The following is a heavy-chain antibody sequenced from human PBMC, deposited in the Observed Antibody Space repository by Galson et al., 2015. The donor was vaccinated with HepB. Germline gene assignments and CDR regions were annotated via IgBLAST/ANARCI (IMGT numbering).Heavy chain of an antibody. CDR2: IKSKTDGGTT. CDR1: GFTFSNAW. CDR3: TTDLYSGSSYYYYGMDV. D-gene: IGHD1-26*01. J-gene: IGHJ6*02. Sequence: SLRLSCAASGFTFSNAWMSWVRQAPGKGLEWVGRIKSKTDGGTTDYAAPVKGRFTISRDDSKNTLYLQMSSLKTEDTAVYYCTTDLYSGSSYYYYGMDVWGQGTTVTVSS. V-gene: IGHV3-15*01.